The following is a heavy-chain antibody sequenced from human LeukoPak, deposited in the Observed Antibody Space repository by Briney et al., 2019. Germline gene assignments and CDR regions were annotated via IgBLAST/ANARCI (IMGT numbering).Heavy chain of an antibody. Sequence: GGSLRLSCTASGFIFGDYAMSWFRQAPGKGLEWVGFIRSKAYGGTTEYAASVKGRFTISRDDSKSIAYLQMNSLKTEDTAVYYCTRGGSVGYYYYYYMDVWGKGTTVTVSS. CDR3: TRGGSVGYYYYYYMDV. CDR1: GFIFGDYA. V-gene: IGHV3-49*03. D-gene: IGHD5-12*01. J-gene: IGHJ6*03. CDR2: IRSKAYGGTT.